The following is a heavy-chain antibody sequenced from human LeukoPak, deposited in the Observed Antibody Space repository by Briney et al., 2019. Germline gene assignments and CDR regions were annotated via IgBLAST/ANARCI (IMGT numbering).Heavy chain of an antibody. V-gene: IGHV1-8*02. CDR2: MNPNSGNT. CDR1: GYTFTSYG. D-gene: IGHD6-13*01. CDR3: ARGRGAAALYGMDV. Sequence: ASVKVSCKASGYTFTSYGISWVRQATGQGLEWMGWMNPNSGNTGYAQKFQGRVTMTRNTSISTAYMELSSLRSEDTAVYYCARGRGAAALYGMDVWGQGTTVTVSS. J-gene: IGHJ6*02.